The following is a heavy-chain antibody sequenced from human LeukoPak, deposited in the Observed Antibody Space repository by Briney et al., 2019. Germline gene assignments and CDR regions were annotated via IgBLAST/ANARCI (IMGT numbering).Heavy chain of an antibody. CDR2: ISSSNYI. V-gene: IGHV3-21*01. D-gene: IGHD3-10*01. J-gene: IGHJ4*02. CDR3: ARDESLVRGAAFDY. Sequence: GGSLRLSCAASGFTFSSYSMNWVRQAPGRGLEWVSYISSSNYINYADSVKGRFTISRDNAKNSLYLQMNSPRAEDTAVYYCARDESLVRGAAFDYWGQGTLVTVSS. CDR1: GFTFSSYS.